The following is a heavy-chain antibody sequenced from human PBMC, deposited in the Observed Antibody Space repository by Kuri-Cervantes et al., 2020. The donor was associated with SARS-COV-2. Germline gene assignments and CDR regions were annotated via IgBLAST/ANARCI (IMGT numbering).Heavy chain of an antibody. J-gene: IGHJ4*02. D-gene: IGHD6-19*01. CDR1: GYSFTSYW. V-gene: IGHV1-3*02. CDR3: ARSRSGRGQWLVGYYFDY. Sequence: ASVKVSCKGSGYSFTSYWIGWVRQAPGQRLEWMGWSNAGNGNTKYSQEFQGRVTITRDTSASTAYMELSRLRSDDTAVYYCARSRSGRGQWLVGYYFDYWGQGTLVTVSS. CDR2: SNAGNGNT.